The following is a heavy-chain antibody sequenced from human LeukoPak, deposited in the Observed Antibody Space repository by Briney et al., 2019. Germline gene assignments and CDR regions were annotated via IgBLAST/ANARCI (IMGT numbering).Heavy chain of an antibody. D-gene: IGHD6-19*01. CDR3: ARYQGSGWSEAFDI. CDR1: GYTFTSYD. CDR2: MNPNSGNT. J-gene: IGHJ3*02. Sequence: ASVKVSCKASGYTFTSYDINWVRQATGQGLEWMGWMNPNSGNTGYAQKFQGRVTMTRNTSISTAYMELSSLRSEDTAVYYCARYQGSGWSEAFDIWGQGTMVTVSS. V-gene: IGHV1-8*01.